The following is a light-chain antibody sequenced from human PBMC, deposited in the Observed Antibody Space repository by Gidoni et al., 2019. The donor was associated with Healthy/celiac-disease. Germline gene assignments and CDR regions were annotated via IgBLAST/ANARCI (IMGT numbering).Light chain of an antibody. J-gene: IGKJ3*01. CDR3: MQALQTPLFT. CDR2: LGS. Sequence: DIVLTKSPLSMPVTPGEPASISCRPSPSLLHSNGYNYLDWYLQKPGQSPQLLIYLGSNRASGVPDRFSGSGSGTDFTLKISRVEAEDVGVYYCMQALQTPLFTFGPGTKVDIK. CDR1: PSLLHSNGYNY. V-gene: IGKV2-28*01.